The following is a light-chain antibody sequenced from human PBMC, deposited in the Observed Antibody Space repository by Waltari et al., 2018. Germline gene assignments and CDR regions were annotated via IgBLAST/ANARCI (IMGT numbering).Light chain of an antibody. Sequence: QHELTQSPSASASLGASVKLTCILSSGHSSYAIAWHQQQPQKGPRYLMKLNSDGSHKKGDGIPYRFSGSSSGAERYLTISSLQSEDEADYYCQTWGTGTHVVFGGGTKLTVL. CDR2: LNSDGSH. CDR3: QTWGTGTHVV. V-gene: IGLV4-69*01. CDR1: SGHSSYA. J-gene: IGLJ2*01.